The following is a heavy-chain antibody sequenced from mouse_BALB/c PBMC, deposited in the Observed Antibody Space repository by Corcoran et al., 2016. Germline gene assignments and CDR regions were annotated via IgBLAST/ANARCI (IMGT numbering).Heavy chain of an antibody. J-gene: IGHJ3*01. CDR2: IDPETGGT. Sequence: QVQLQQSGAELVRPGASVTLSCNASGYTFTDYQMHWVKQTPVHGLEWIGAIDPETGGTAYNQKFKGKATLTADKSSSAAYMELRSLTSEDSAVYYCTGLLRRRGWCAYWGQGTLVTVYA. CDR3: TGLLRRRGWCAY. CDR1: GYTFTDYQ. D-gene: IGHD1-2*01. V-gene: IGHV1-15*01.